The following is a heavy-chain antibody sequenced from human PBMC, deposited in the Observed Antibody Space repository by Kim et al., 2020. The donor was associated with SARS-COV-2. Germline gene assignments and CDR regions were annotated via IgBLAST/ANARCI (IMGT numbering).Heavy chain of an antibody. CDR1: GYTFTGYY. CDR3: ARDRNTIFGVVFIPDRYAMDV. Sequence: ASVKVSCKASGYTFTGYYMHWVRQAPGQGLEWMGRINPNSGGTNYAQKFQGRVTMTRDTSISTAYMELSRLRTDDTAVYYCARDRNTIFGVVFIPDRYAMDVWGQGTPVTVSS. D-gene: IGHD3-3*01. V-gene: IGHV1-2*06. J-gene: IGHJ6*02. CDR2: INPNSGGT.